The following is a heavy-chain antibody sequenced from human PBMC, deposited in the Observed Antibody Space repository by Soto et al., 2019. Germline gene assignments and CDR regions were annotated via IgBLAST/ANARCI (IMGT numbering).Heavy chain of an antibody. J-gene: IGHJ6*02. D-gene: IGHD1-1*01. CDR2: ISISGSTI. Sequence: PGGSLRLSCAASGFTFSSYEMNWVRQAPGKGLEWVSYISISGSTIYYADSVKGRFTISRDNAKNSLYLQMNSLRAEDTAVYYCARGLERVAYGMDVWGQGTTVTVSS. V-gene: IGHV3-48*03. CDR3: ARGLERVAYGMDV. CDR1: GFTFSSYE.